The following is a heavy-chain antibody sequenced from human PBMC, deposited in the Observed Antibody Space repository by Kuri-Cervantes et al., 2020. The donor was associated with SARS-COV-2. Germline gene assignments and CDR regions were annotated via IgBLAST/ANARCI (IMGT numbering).Heavy chain of an antibody. CDR3: ARTYSSSSLFYDY. V-gene: IGHV4-4*02. J-gene: IGHJ4*02. CDR2: IYHSGST. CDR1: GGSISSSNW. Sequence: SCAVSGGSISSSNWWSRVRQPPGKGLEWIGEIYHSGSTNYNPSLKSRVTISVDKSKNQFSLKLSSVTAADTAVYYCARTYSSSSLFYDYWGQGTLVTVSS. D-gene: IGHD6-6*01.